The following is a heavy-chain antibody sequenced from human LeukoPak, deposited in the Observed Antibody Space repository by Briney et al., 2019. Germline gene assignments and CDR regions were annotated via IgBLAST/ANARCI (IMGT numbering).Heavy chain of an antibody. D-gene: IGHD2/OR15-2a*01. Sequence: SETLSLTCPVYGGSFSGYYWGWIRQPPGKGLEWIGEINHSGSTNYSPSLKSRVTMSVDTSKNQFSLKLGSVTAADTAVYYRASLPTFLSPDVDYWGQGTLVTVSS. J-gene: IGHJ4*02. V-gene: IGHV4-34*01. CDR2: INHSGST. CDR1: GGSFSGYY. CDR3: ASLPTFLSPDVDY.